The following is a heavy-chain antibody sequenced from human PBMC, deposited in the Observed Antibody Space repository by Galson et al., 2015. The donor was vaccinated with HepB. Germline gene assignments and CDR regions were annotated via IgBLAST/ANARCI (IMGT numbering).Heavy chain of an antibody. D-gene: IGHD4-17*01. CDR2: IKSKTDGGTT. Sequence: SLRLSCAASGITLSNAWMSWVRLAPGKGLEWVGRIKSKTDGGTTDFAAPVNGRFTISRDDSKNTLFLQMNSLKIEDTAVYYCATDYGDYRRMDYYYYGTDVWGQGTTVTVSS. CDR1: GITLSNAW. J-gene: IGHJ6*02. CDR3: ATDYGDYRRMDYYYYGTDV. V-gene: IGHV3-15*01.